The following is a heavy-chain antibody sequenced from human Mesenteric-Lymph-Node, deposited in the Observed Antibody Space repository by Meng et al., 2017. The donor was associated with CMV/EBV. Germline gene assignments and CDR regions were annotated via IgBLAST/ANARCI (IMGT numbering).Heavy chain of an antibody. V-gene: IGHV2-5*02. Sequence: FSLSSSGVGGGWIRQPPGKALEWLALIYWDDHKSYSPSLKSRLTITKDTSKNQVILTMTNMDPMDTATFYCAHSRGITMVRTSYYFDYWGQGTLVTVSS. CDR2: IYWDDHK. J-gene: IGHJ4*02. D-gene: IGHD3-10*01. CDR1: FSLSSSGVG. CDR3: AHSRGITMVRTSYYFDY.